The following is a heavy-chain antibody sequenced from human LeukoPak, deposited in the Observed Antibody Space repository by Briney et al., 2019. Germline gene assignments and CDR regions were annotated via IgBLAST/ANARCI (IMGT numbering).Heavy chain of an antibody. CDR3: AREEVKQYYDFWGGYSSGWFDP. CDR2: IYSGGSK. CDR1: GLTHNSNY. V-gene: IGHV3-53*01. J-gene: IGHJ5*02. D-gene: IGHD3-3*01. Sequence: GGSLSLSCGASGLTHNSNYMRCLRHAPGGAVEGVSVIYSGGSKYYPDSLKGRFTISRNKSNNTRYLQKNSLRAEDTAVYYCAREEVKQYYDFWGGYSSGWFDPWGQGTLVTVSS.